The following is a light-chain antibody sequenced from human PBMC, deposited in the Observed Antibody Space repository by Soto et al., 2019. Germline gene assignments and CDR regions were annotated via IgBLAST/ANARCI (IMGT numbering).Light chain of an antibody. CDR1: SSDVGGYNF. CDR2: EVS. J-gene: IGLJ2*01. Sequence: QSALTQPASVSGSPGQSITISCSGTSSDVGGYNFVSWYQQHPGKAPKLMIYEVSARPSGVSHRFSGSKSDNTASLTVSGLQADDDSDYYCSSYAGSNPVVFGEGTKLTVL. CDR3: SSYAGSNPVV. V-gene: IGLV2-14*01.